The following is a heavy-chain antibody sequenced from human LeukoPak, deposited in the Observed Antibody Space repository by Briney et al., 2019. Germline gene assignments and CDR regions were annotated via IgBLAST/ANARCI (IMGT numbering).Heavy chain of an antibody. Sequence: PGGSLRLSCAASGFTFSSYSMNWVRQAPGKGLGWVSSISSSSSYIYYADSVKGRFTISRDNAKNSLYLQMNSLRAEDTAVYYCARDRSDIVVVPAATGGDPIDYWGQGTLVTVSS. CDR2: ISSSSSYI. V-gene: IGHV3-21*01. CDR1: GFTFSSYS. D-gene: IGHD2-2*01. CDR3: ARDRSDIVVVPAATGGDPIDY. J-gene: IGHJ4*02.